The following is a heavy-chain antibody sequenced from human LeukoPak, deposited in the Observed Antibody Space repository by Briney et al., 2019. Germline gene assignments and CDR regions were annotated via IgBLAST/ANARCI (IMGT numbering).Heavy chain of an antibody. D-gene: IGHD3-22*01. V-gene: IGHV3-20*04. CDR1: GFTFDYYG. CDR2: INWNGGNT. CDR3: ARYRYYDTSDFLDY. Sequence: GGSLTLACAASGFTFDYYGLTWVRQAPGKGLEWISGINWNGGNTDYADSVKGRFTISRDNAKNSLYLQMNSLRAEDTAFYYCARYRYYDTSDFLDYWGQGTLVTVSS. J-gene: IGHJ4*02.